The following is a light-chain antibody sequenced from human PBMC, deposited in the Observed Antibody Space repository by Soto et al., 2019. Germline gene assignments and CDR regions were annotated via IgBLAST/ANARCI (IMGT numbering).Light chain of an antibody. V-gene: IGLV1-51*01. Sequence: QSVLPQPPSVSAAPGQKVTISCSGSSSNIGNNYVSWYQQLPGTAPKLLIYDNNKRTSGIPDRFSGSKSGTSGTLDITGLQTGDEADYYCATWDYSLTGEVFGGGTKLTVL. CDR3: ATWDYSLTGEV. J-gene: IGLJ2*01. CDR2: DNN. CDR1: SSNIGNNY.